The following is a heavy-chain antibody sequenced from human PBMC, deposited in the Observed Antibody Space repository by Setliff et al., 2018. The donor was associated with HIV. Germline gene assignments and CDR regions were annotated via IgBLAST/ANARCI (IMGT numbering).Heavy chain of an antibody. CDR2: IYSSGST. CDR3: ARGKTPPYGIVVEDDAFDI. CDR1: GGSINSYY. D-gene: IGHD3-22*01. Sequence: SETLSLTCTVSGGSINSYYWSWIRQPAGKGLEWIGRIYSSGSTNYNPSLKSRITMSVDMSKNQTSLKLRSVTAADTAVYYCARGKTPPYGIVVEDDAFDIWGQGTMVTVSS. J-gene: IGHJ3*02. V-gene: IGHV4-4*07.